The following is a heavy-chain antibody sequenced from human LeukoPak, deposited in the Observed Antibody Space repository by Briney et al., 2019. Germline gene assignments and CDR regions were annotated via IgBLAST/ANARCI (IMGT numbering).Heavy chain of an antibody. CDR3: ARASYYYGSGSPRAFDI. Sequence: SGTLSLTCAVSGGSISSSNWWSWVRQPPGKGLGWIGEIYHSGSTNYNPSLKSRVTISVDKSKNQFSLKLSSVTAADTAVYYCARASYYYGSGSPRAFDIWGQGTMVTVSS. V-gene: IGHV4-4*02. D-gene: IGHD3-10*01. CDR1: GGSISSSNW. J-gene: IGHJ3*02. CDR2: IYHSGST.